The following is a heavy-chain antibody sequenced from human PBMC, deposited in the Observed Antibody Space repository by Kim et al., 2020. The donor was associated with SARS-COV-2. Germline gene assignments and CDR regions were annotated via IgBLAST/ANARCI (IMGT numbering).Heavy chain of an antibody. V-gene: IGHV4-31*03. D-gene: IGHD3-3*01. Sequence: SETLSLTCTVSGGSISSGGYYWSWIRQHPGKGLEWIGYIYYSGSTYYNPSLKSRVTISVDTSKNQFSLKLSSVTAADTAVYYCARAHTYYDFVVSRGDWFDPWGQGTLVTVSS. CDR3: ARAHTYYDFVVSRGDWFDP. CDR2: IYYSGST. J-gene: IGHJ5*02. CDR1: GGSISSGGYY.